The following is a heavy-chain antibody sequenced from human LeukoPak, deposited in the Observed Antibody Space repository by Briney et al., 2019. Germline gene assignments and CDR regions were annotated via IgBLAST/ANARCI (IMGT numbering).Heavy chain of an antibody. V-gene: IGHV3-48*04. CDR3: AGAHLYYYYMDV. CDR2: ISSSSSTI. J-gene: IGHJ6*03. Sequence: GGSLRLSCAASGFTFSSYSMNWVRQAPGKGLEWVSYISSSSSTIYYADSVKGRFTISRDNAKNSLYLQMNSLRAEDAAVYYCAGAHLYYYYMDVWGKGTTVTVSS. CDR1: GFTFSSYS.